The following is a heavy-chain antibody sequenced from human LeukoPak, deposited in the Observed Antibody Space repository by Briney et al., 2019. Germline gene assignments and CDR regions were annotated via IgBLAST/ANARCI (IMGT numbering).Heavy chain of an antibody. CDR2: INHSGST. Sequence: SDTLSLTCAVYSQSFSGYYWIWIRQPPGKGLKWIGEINHSGSTNYHPSLKSRVTISVDTSKNQFSLKLSSVTAADTAVYYCARGRPYWYAQYCFDYWGQGTLVTVSS. J-gene: IGHJ4*02. CDR1: SQSFSGYY. V-gene: IGHV4-34*01. D-gene: IGHD2-8*02. CDR3: ARGRPYWYAQYCFDY.